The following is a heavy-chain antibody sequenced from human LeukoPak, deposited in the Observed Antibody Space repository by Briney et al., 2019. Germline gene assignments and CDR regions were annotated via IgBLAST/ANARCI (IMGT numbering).Heavy chain of an antibody. CDR1: GFTFSSYA. V-gene: IGHV3-23*01. J-gene: IGHJ4*02. CDR3: ANRNYYLDS. Sequence: RAGGSLRLSCAASGFTFSSYAMTWVRQAPGTGLEWVSAISASGGSTYYADSVKGRFTISRDNSKNTLHLQMNSLRAEDTAVYYCANRNYYLDSWGQGTLVTVSS. CDR2: ISASGGST.